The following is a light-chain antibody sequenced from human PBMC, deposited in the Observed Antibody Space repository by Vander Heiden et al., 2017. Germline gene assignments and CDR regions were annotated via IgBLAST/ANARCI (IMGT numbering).Light chain of an antibody. CDR2: ADD. Sequence: QSVLTQPPSASGTPGQRVSISCSGRKSNMGINAVNWYHHVPGTAPKLLIHADDERPSGVPDRFSASKSGTSASLAISGLQSEDEADYYCAAWDDDLDGPVFGGGTKLTVL. J-gene: IGLJ3*02. CDR3: AAWDDDLDGPV. CDR1: KSNMGINA. V-gene: IGLV1-44*01.